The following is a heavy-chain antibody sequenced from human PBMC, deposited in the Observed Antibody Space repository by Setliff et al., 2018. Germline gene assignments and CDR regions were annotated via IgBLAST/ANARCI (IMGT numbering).Heavy chain of an antibody. CDR2: IYPGDSDT. V-gene: IGHV5-51*01. CDR1: GYSFTRYW. D-gene: IGHD2-15*01. J-gene: IGHJ4*02. Sequence: GESLKISCKGSGYSFTRYWIGWVRRMPGKGLEWMGIIYPGDSDTRYSPSFQGQVTISADKSISTAYLQWSSLKASDTAMYYCARVEEYCSGGTCYSFDYWGQGTLVTVS. CDR3: ARVEEYCSGGTCYSFDY.